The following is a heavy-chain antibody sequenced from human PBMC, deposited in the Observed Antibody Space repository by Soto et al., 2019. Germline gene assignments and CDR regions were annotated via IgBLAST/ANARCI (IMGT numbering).Heavy chain of an antibody. CDR2: IDPSSDSYT. J-gene: IGHJ4*01. Sequence: GECLTTSCKGSGYIFTNYWISWVLQMPGKGLEWMGRIDPSSDSYTNYSPSFQGHVTISADKSVTTVYLQWSSLKPSDTATYFCARLGSSHWPDDHWGQGTMVTVSS. CDR3: ARLGSSHWPDDH. CDR1: GYIFTNYW. V-gene: IGHV5-10-1*01. D-gene: IGHD6-13*01.